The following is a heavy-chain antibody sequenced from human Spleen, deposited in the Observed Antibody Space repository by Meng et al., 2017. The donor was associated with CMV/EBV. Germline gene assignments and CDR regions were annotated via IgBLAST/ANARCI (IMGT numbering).Heavy chain of an antibody. J-gene: IGHJ4*02. CDR2: ISVYNGKT. V-gene: IGHV1-18*01. CDR3: ARADIVVVPAAIVLTD. CDR1: GYTFTDYA. D-gene: IGHD2-2*02. Sequence: SGYTFTDYAITWVRQAPGKGLEWMGWISVYNGKTNYAEKIQGRLTMTTDTSTSTAYMELSSLRSEDTAVYYCARADIVVVPAAIVLTDWGQGTLVTVSS.